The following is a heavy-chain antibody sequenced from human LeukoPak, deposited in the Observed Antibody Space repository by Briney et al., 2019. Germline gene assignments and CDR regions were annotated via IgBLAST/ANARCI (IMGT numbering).Heavy chain of an antibody. J-gene: IGHJ4*02. CDR1: GGYISSSSYF. D-gene: IGHD5/OR15-5a*01. Sequence: SETLSLTCTVSGGYISSSSYFWAWIRQPPGKGLECIGSMSYSGSTYYNPSLKSRVTISVDTSKNQFSLKLTSVPAADTAVYYGARHLRSVYDPRAFDYWGQGTLVTVSS. V-gene: IGHV4-39*01. CDR3: ARHLRSVYDPRAFDY. CDR2: MSYSGST.